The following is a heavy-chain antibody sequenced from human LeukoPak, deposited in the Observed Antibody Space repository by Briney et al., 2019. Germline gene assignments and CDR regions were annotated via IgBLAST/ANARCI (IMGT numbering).Heavy chain of an antibody. D-gene: IGHD4-17*01. CDR2: IYSGGST. Sequence: PGGSLRLSCAASGFTVSSNYMSWVRQAPGKGLEWISVIYSGGSTYCADSVKGRFTISRDNSKNTLYLQMNSLRAEDTAVYYCARVPPNGAHFDYWGQGTLVTVSS. V-gene: IGHV3-66*02. J-gene: IGHJ4*02. CDR1: GFTVSSNY. CDR3: ARVPPNGAHFDY.